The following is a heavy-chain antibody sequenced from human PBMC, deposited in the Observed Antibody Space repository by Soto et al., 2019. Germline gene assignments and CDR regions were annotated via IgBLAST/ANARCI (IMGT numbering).Heavy chain of an antibody. CDR2: INHSGST. V-gene: IGHV4-39*01. J-gene: IGHJ6*03. Sequence: PSETLSLTCAVCGGSISSSSYYGGWIRQPPGKGLEWIGKINHSGSTNYNPSLKSRVTISVDTSKNQFSLKLSSVTAADTAVYYCARLSGIAAAGTWYYYYYMDVWGQGTTVTVSS. CDR1: GGSISSSSYY. D-gene: IGHD6-13*01. CDR3: ARLSGIAAAGTWYYYYYMDV.